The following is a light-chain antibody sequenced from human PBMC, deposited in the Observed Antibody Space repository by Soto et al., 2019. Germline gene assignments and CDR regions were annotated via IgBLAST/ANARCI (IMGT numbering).Light chain of an antibody. CDR2: VGTGGIVG. J-gene: IGLJ2*01. V-gene: IGLV9-49*01. CDR3: GADHGSGSNFVSVV. Sequence: QSVLTQPPSASASLGASVTLTCTLSSGYSNYKVDWYQQRPGKGPRFVMRVGTGGIVGSKGDGIPDRFSVLGSGLNRYLTIKNIQEEDGSDYHCGADHGSGSNFVSVVFGGGTQLTVL. CDR1: SGYSNYK.